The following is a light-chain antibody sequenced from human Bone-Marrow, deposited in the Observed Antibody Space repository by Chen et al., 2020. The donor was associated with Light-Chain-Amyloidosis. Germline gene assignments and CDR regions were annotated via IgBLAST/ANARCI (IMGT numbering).Light chain of an antibody. V-gene: IGKV3-20*01. CDR1: QTISSNY. J-gene: IGKJ4*01. CDR3: QQYGTSPLT. Sequence: EIVLTQSPGTLSLSPGEGANLSCRASQTISSNYLTWYQQKFGQAPRLLIYGSSCRATGIPDRFTGSGSGTDFTLTINRLEPEDFAMYYCQQYGTSPLTFGEGTKVEIK. CDR2: GSS.